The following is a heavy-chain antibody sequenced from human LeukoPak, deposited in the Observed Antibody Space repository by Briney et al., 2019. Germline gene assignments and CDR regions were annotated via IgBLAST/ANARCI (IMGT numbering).Heavy chain of an antibody. CDR3: AGAVTTFIDY. CDR2: IIPILGIA. J-gene: IGHJ4*02. V-gene: IGHV1-69*04. D-gene: IGHD4-11*01. Sequence: GASVKVSCTASGGTFSSYAISWVRQAPGQGLEWMGRIIPILGIANYAQKFQGRVTITADESTSTAYMELSSLRSEDTAVYYCAGAVTTFIDYWGQGTLVTVSS. CDR1: GGTFSSYA.